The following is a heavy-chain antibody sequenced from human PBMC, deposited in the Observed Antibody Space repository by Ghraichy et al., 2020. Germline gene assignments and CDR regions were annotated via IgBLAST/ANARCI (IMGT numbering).Heavy chain of an antibody. CDR3: ARSYYYFLDVFDV. CDR2: IFSDDDK. Sequence: SGPTLVNPTQTPTLTCTFSGFSLSPSGVGVAWIRQPPGKALECLALIFSDDDKRYSPSLRSRLTITEDTSKKQVVLTMTNMNPVDTGTYYCARSYYYFLDVFDVWGQGTMVTVSS. CDR1: GFSLSPSGVG. D-gene: IGHD2/OR15-2a*01. J-gene: IGHJ3*01. V-gene: IGHV2-5*02.